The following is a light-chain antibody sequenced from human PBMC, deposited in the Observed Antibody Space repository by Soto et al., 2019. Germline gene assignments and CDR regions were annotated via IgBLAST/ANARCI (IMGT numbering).Light chain of an antibody. CDR1: QGISNY. CDR2: SAS. J-gene: IGKJ1*01. CDR3: QQYNSYSPA. V-gene: IGKV1-27*01. Sequence: DIQMTQSPSSLSASVGDRVTITCRASQGISNYLAGYQRKPGKVPDLLISSASTLQSGAPSRFSGSGSGTDFTPTISSLQPDDFATYYCQQYNSYSPAFGQGTKVDIK.